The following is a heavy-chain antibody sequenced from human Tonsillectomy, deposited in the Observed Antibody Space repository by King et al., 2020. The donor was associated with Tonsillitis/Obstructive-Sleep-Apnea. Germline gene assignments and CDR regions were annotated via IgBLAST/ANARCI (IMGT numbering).Heavy chain of an antibody. D-gene: IGHD3-3*01. CDR1: GYTFTGYY. Sequence: VQLVQSGAEVKKPGASVKVSCKASGYTFTGYYMHWVRQDSGQGLEWMGRINPNSGGTNYAQRFQGRVTMTRDTSINTAYMELSRLRSDDTAVYYCARDVITIFGVVIGDAFDIWGQGTMVTVSS. CDR3: ARDVITIFGVVIGDAFDI. J-gene: IGHJ3*02. CDR2: INPNSGGT. V-gene: IGHV1-2*02.